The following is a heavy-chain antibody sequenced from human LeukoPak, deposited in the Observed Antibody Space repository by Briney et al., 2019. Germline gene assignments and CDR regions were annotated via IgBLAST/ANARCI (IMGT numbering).Heavy chain of an antibody. CDR1: GFTFSSYS. J-gene: IGHJ3*02. CDR3: ARGGGYCSSTSCYAFDI. V-gene: IGHV3-21*01. Sequence: GGSLRLSCAASGFTFSSYSMNWVRQAPGKGLEWVSSISSSSSYIYYADSVKGRFAISRDNAKNSLYLQMNSLRAEDTAVYYCARGGGYCSSTSCYAFDIWGQGTMVTVSS. D-gene: IGHD2-2*01. CDR2: ISSSSSYI.